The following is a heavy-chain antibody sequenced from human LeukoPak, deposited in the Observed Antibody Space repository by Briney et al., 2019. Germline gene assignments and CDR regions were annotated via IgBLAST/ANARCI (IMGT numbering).Heavy chain of an antibody. CDR1: GFTFSSYG. CDR2: ISYDGSNK. Sequence: PGGSLRLSCAASGFTFSSYGMHWVRQAPGKGLEWVAVISYDGSNKYYADSVKGRFTISRDNSKNTLYLQMNSLRAEDTALYYCAKDSGVAATGYGMDVWGQGTTVTVSS. CDR3: AKDSGVAATGYGMDV. V-gene: IGHV3-30*18. J-gene: IGHJ6*02. D-gene: IGHD2-15*01.